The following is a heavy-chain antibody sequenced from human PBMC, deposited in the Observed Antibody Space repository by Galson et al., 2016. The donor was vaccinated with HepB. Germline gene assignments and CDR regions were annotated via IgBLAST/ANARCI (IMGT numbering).Heavy chain of an antibody. D-gene: IGHD3-16*01. CDR2: IRGSGTGT. CDR1: GFSISIYS. CDR3: AKDQVVWGGTGDY. J-gene: IGHJ4*02. Sequence: SLRLSCAASGFSISIYSMNWVRQAPGKGLEWVSAIRGSGTGTSYTDSVKGRFSISRDNSKNTLYLQMNSLRAEDTAVYYCAKDQVVWGGTGDYWGQGTLVTVSS. V-gene: IGHV3-23*01.